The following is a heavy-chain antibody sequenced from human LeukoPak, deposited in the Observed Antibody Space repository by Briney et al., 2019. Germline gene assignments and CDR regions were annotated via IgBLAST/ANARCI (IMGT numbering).Heavy chain of an antibody. D-gene: IGHD3-10*01. CDR2: INPSGGGT. Sequence: ASVKVSCKASGYTFTSYYMHWVRQAPGQGLEWMGIINPSGGGTNYAQTFQGRVTLTRDTSTSTVYMELSSLRSEDTAVYYCARVSGTFGGHGRFDYWGQGTRVTVSS. CDR3: ARVSGTFGGHGRFDY. J-gene: IGHJ4*02. V-gene: IGHV1-46*01. CDR1: GYTFTSYY.